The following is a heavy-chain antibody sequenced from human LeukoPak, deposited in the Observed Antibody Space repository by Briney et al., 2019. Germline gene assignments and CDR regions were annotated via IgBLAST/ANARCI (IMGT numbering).Heavy chain of an antibody. CDR2: IKQDGSEK. V-gene: IGHV3-7*01. CDR3: AREGWITMVRGVARKNNWFDP. CDR1: GFTFSSYW. Sequence: GGSLRLSCAASGFTFSSYWMSWVRQAPGKGLEWVANIKQDGSEKYYVDSVKGRFTISRDNAKNSLYLQMNSLRAEDTAVYYCAREGWITMVRGVARKNNWFDPWGQGTLVTVSS. J-gene: IGHJ5*02. D-gene: IGHD3-10*01.